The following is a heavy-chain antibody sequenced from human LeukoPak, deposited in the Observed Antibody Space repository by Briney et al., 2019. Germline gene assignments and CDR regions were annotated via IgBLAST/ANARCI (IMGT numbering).Heavy chain of an antibody. J-gene: IGHJ4*02. Sequence: PGGSLRLSCAASGFTFSSYSMNWVRQAPGKGLVWVSRINSDGSSTSYADSVKGRFTISRGNAKNTLYLQMNSLRAEDTAVYYCAITVTGGIDYWGQGTLVTVSS. CDR3: AITVTGGIDY. V-gene: IGHV3-74*01. CDR2: INSDGSST. CDR1: GFTFSSYS. D-gene: IGHD4-17*01.